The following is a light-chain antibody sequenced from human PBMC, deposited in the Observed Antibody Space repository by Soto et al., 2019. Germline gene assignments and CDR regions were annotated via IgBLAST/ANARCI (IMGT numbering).Light chain of an antibody. V-gene: IGLV2-14*01. J-gene: IGLJ1*01. CDR1: SSDVGGYDY. CDR2: DVT. CDR3: SSYTSSTSYV. Sequence: QSVLTQPASLSGSPGQSITICCTGASSDVGGYDYVSWYQQHPGKAPKLMIYDVTNRPSGVSNRFSGSKSGNTASLTISGLQAEDEASYYCSSYTSSTSYVFGTGTKVTVL.